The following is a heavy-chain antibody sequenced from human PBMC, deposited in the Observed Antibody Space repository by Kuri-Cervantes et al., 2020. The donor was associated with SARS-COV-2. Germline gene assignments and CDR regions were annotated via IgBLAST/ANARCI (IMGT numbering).Heavy chain of an antibody. D-gene: IGHD3-22*01. CDR2: IYTSGST. V-gene: IGHV4-4*07. J-gene: IGHJ3*02. CDR3: ARDWYYDSSGGDAFDI. CDR1: GGSISSYY. Sequence: SETLSLTCTVSGGSISSYYWSWIRQPAGKGLEWIGRIYTSGSTNYNPSLKSRVTMSVDTSKNQFSLKLSSVTAADTAVYYCARDWYYDSSGGDAFDIWGQGTMVTVSS.